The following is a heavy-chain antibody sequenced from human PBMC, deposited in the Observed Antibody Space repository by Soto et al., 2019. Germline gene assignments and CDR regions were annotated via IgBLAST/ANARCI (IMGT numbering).Heavy chain of an antibody. D-gene: IGHD2-2*01. CDR3: AGDSYCISTSLRNWFDP. Sequence: QVQLVQSGAEVKKPGSSVKVSCKASGGTFSSYAISWVRQAPGQGLEWMGGIIPIFGTANYAQKFQGRVTITADESESTAYMDLSNLRADDTAVYYCAGDSYCISTSLRNWFDPWGQVTLVTVAS. CDR1: GGTFSSYA. V-gene: IGHV1-69*12. J-gene: IGHJ5*02. CDR2: IIPIFGTA.